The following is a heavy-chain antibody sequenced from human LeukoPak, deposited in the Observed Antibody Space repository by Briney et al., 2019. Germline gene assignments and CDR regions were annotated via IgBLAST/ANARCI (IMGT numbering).Heavy chain of an antibody. J-gene: IGHJ3*02. CDR3: ARCYYRQAFDI. CDR1: GGSISSGSYY. V-gene: IGHV4-61*02. D-gene: IGHD1-26*01. Sequence: NPSETLSLTCTVSGGSISSGSYYWSWIRQPAGKGLEWIGRIYTSGSTNYNPSLKSRVTISVDTSKNQFSLKLSSVTAADTAVYYCARCYYRQAFDIWGQGTMVTVSS. CDR2: IYTSGST.